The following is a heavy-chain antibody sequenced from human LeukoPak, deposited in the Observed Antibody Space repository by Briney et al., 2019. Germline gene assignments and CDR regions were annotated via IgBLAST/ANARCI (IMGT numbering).Heavy chain of an antibody. CDR1: GFTFSSYA. J-gene: IGHJ4*02. CDR2: ISGSGGST. V-gene: IGHV3-23*01. CDR3: ARGADYDFWSGYYFDY. Sequence: PGGSLRLSCAAPGFTFSSYAMSWVRQAPGKGLEWVSAISGSGGSTYYADSVKGRFTISRDNSKNTLYLQMNSLRAEDTAVYYCARGADYDFWSGYYFDYWGQGTLVTVSS. D-gene: IGHD3-3*01.